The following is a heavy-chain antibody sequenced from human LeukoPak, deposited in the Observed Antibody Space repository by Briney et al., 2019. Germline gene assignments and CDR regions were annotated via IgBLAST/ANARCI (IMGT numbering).Heavy chain of an antibody. V-gene: IGHV3-21*05. CDR2: ISSSSSYT. J-gene: IGHJ5*02. D-gene: IGHD2-15*01. CDR3: ARDRYCSGGSCYGWFDP. Sequence: GGSLRLSCAASGFTFSSYSMSWIRQAPGKGLEWVSYISSSSSYTNYADSVKGRFTISRDNAKNSLYLQMNSLRAEDTAVYHCARDRYCSGGSCYGWFDPWGQGTLVTVSS. CDR1: GFTFSSYS.